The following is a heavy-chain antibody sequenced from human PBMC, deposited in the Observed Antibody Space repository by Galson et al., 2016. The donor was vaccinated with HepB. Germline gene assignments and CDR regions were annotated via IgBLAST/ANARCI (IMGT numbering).Heavy chain of an antibody. V-gene: IGHV3-74*01. Sequence: SLRLSCAASGFTFSSYRMHWVRQAPGKGLLWVSRINSDGSRTSYADSVKGRLTIPRDNAKNSLLLQMNRLRAEDTAVYYGARALGSSSYGMDVWGQGTTVTVSS. J-gene: IGHJ6*02. CDR3: ARALGSSSYGMDV. CDR1: GFTFSSYR. CDR2: INSDGSRT. D-gene: IGHD6-6*01.